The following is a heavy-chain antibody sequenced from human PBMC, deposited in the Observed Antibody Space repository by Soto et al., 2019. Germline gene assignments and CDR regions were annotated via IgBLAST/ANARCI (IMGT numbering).Heavy chain of an antibody. D-gene: IGHD2-2*01. V-gene: IGHV1-3*01. CDR2: INAGNGNT. CDR3: ARACFGSTTSCSEAFDI. J-gene: IGHJ3*02. CDR1: GYTFTNYA. Sequence: QVQLVQSGAEVKKPGASVKVSCKASGYTFTNYAMHWVRQAPGQRPEWMGWINAGNGNTKFSQRFQGRVTITRDTSANIDDMELSSLTSEDTAVYYCARACFGSTTSCSEAFDIWGQGTMVTVSS.